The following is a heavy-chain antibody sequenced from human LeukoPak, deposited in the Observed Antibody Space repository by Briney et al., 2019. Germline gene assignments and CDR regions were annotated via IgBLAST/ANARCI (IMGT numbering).Heavy chain of an antibody. CDR1: GFTFSSYG. CDR3: ARIGTTTRGPAGLDV. V-gene: IGHV3-30*03. Sequence: GGSLRLSCAASGFTFSSYGMHWVRQAPGKGLEWVAVISYDGSNKYYADSVKGRFTISRDNAKNSLYLHMNSLRAEDTGVYYCARIGTTTRGPAGLDVWGQGTTVTVSS. D-gene: IGHD2/OR15-2a*01. CDR2: ISYDGSNK. J-gene: IGHJ6*02.